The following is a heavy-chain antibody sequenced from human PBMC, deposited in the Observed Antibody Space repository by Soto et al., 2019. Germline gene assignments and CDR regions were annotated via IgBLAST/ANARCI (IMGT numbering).Heavy chain of an antibody. CDR3: ARDYDFWSGHAAFDI. J-gene: IGHJ3*02. V-gene: IGHV1-2*02. CDR2: INPNSGGT. CDR1: GYTFTGYY. Sequence: AAVKVSCKASGYTFTGYYMHWVRQAPGQGLEWMGWINPNSGGTNYAQKFQGRVTMTRDTSISTAYMELRRLRSDDTAVYYCARDYDFWSGHAAFDIWGQGTLVTVSS. D-gene: IGHD3-3*01.